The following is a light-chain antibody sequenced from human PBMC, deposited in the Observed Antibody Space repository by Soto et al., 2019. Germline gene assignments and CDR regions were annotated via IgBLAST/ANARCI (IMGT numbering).Light chain of an antibody. J-gene: IGLJ2*01. V-gene: IGLV2-14*01. CDR3: SSYSSSSTLV. CDR1: SSDVGGYNY. Sequence: QSALTQPASVSGSPGQSITISCTGTSSDVGGYNYVSWYQQHPGKAPKLMIYXVSNRPSXVSNXFXGSKSGNTASLTISGLQAEDEADYYCSSYSSSSTLVFGGGTKLTVL. CDR2: XVS.